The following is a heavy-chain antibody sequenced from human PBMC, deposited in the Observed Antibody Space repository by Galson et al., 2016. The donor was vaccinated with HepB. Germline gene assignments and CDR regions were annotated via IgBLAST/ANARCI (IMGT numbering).Heavy chain of an antibody. CDR2: VSYDGSNK. J-gene: IGHJ5*02. CDR3: VREGIPVVGGANYFDP. D-gene: IGHD6-19*01. Sequence: SLRLSCAASGFTFSFYAIHWVRQAPGKGLEWVAVVSYDGSNKFYADSVKGRFTISRDNSKNTLYPQTNSLRPKDTAVYYCVREGIPVVGGANYFDPWGQGALVTVSS. CDR1: GFTFSFYA. V-gene: IGHV3-30-3*01.